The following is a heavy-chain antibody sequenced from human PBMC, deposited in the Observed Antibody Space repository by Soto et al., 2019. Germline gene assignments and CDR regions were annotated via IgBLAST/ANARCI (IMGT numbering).Heavy chain of an antibody. V-gene: IGHV3-30-3*01. CDR2: ISYDGSDK. Sequence: GGSLRLSCAASGFTFSSYAMHWVRQAPGKGLEWVAVISYDGSDKYYADSVKGRFTISRDNSKNTLYLQMNSLRAEDTAVYYCARVRGSYSQDAFDIWGQGTMVTVSS. D-gene: IGHD1-26*01. CDR1: GFTFSSYA. J-gene: IGHJ3*02. CDR3: ARVRGSYSQDAFDI.